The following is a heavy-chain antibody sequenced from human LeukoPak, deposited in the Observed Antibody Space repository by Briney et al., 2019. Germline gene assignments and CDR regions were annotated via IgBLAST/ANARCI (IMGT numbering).Heavy chain of an antibody. CDR3: ARAPPWFDP. V-gene: IGHV4-61*02. CDR2: IYTSGST. Sequence: SQTLFLTCTVPGGPISSGIYYWSWIRQPAGKGLEWIGRIYTSGSTNYNPSLKSRVTISVDTSKNQFSLKLSSVTAADTAVYYCARAPPWFDPWGQGTLVTVSS. J-gene: IGHJ5*02. CDR1: GGPISSGIYY.